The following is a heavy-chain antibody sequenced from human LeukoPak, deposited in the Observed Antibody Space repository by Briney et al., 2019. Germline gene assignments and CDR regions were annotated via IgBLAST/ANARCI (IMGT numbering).Heavy chain of an antibody. Sequence: GGSLRLSCAASGFTSSSYAMAWVRQAPGKGLEWVSTISGGPGTTYYADSVKGRLTISRDNFRDMVYLQMNGLRAEDTAVYYCAKPLRWELANAAMSVDAFDIWGQGTMVTVSS. CDR1: GFTSSSYA. J-gene: IGHJ3*02. D-gene: IGHD1-26*01. CDR3: AKPLRWELANAAMSVDAFDI. V-gene: IGHV3-23*01. CDR2: ISGGPGTT.